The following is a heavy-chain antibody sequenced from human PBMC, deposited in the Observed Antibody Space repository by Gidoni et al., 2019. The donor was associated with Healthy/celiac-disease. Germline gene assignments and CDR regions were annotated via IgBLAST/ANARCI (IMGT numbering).Heavy chain of an antibody. V-gene: IGHV1-69*01. D-gene: IGHD3-3*01. CDR3: ARAQITIFGVVRGRGYFDY. Sequence: QVQLVQSGAAAKNPWSSGKAACKAYGGTCRSYAIRWVRQAPGQGLEWMGGIIPIFGTGNYAQKFQGRVKITVDESTSTDYIELSSLRSEDTAVYYCARAQITIFGVVRGRGYFDYWGQGTLVTVSS. J-gene: IGHJ4*02. CDR2: IIPIFGTG. CDR1: GGTCRSYA.